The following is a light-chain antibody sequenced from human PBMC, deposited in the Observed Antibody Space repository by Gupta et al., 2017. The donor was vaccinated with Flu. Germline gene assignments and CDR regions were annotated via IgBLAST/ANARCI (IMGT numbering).Light chain of an antibody. V-gene: IGKV3-20*01. CDR2: GAS. Sequence: DIVLTQSPGTLSLSPGERATLSCRASQSFSSSYLVWYQQQPGQAPRLLIYGASSRASGIPDRVSGSGSGTDFTLTIRRLETEDVAVYYGQQYGGSFGGGTKVEIK. J-gene: IGKJ4*01. CDR1: QSFSSSY. CDR3: QQYGGS.